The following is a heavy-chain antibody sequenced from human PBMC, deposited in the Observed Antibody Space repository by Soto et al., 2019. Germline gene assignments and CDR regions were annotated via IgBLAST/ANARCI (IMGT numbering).Heavy chain of an antibody. CDR3: AKVCLVVPAAMGHRGLYYFDY. CDR2: ISNSGGST. Sequence: GGSMRLSCAASGFTFSTYATSWVRQAPGKGLEWVSAISNSGGSTYYADSVKGRFTISRENSKNTLYLQMNSLRAEDTAVYYCAKVCLVVPAAMGHRGLYYFDYWGQGTLVTVSS. CDR1: GFTFSTYA. D-gene: IGHD2-2*01. J-gene: IGHJ4*02. V-gene: IGHV3-23*01.